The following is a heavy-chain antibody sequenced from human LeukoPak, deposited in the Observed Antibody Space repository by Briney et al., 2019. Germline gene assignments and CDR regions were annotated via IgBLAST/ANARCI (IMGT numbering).Heavy chain of an antibody. CDR1: GYTFTGYY. CDR3: ARARVEYSSSSWPGDDAFDI. Sequence: GASVKVSCKASGYTFTGYYMHWVRQAPGQGLEWMGWINPNSGGTNYAQKFQGRVTMTRDTSISTAYMELSRLRSDDTAVYYCARARVEYSSSSWPGDDAFDIWGQGTMVTVSS. D-gene: IGHD6-6*01. CDR2: INPNSGGT. J-gene: IGHJ3*02. V-gene: IGHV1-2*02.